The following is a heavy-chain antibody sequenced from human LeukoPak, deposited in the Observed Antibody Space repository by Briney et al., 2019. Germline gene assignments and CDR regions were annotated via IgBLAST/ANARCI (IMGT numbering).Heavy chain of an antibody. CDR1: GYTFTSYY. D-gene: IGHD5-18*01. J-gene: IGHJ6*03. Sequence: ASVKVSCKASGYTFTSYYMHWVRQAPGQGLEWMGIINPSGGSTNYAQKFQGRVTITADKSTSTAYMELSSLRSEDTAVYYCARGGYSYGSGGAYYYYMDVWGKGTTVTVSS. V-gene: IGHV1-46*01. CDR3: ARGGYSYGSGGAYYYYMDV. CDR2: INPSGGST.